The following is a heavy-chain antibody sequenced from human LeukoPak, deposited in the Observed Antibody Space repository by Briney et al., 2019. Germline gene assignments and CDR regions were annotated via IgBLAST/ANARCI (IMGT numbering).Heavy chain of an antibody. J-gene: IGHJ5*02. V-gene: IGHV4-34*01. CDR1: GGSFSGYF. Sequence: SETLSLTCAVYGGSFSGYFWSWIRQPPGKGLEWIGEINHSGSTNYNPSLKSRVTISVDTSKNQFSLKLSSVTAADTAVYYCARGRGIAARPGRGPRWFDPWGQGTLVTVSS. CDR2: INHSGST. CDR3: ARGRGIAARPGRGPRWFDP. D-gene: IGHD6-6*01.